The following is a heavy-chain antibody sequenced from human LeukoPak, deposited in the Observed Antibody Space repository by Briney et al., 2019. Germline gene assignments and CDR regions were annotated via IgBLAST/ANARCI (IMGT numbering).Heavy chain of an antibody. CDR2: ISSSSSYI. Sequence: GGSLRLSCAASGFTFSSYSMNWVRQAPGKGLEWVSSISSSSSYIYYADSVKGRFTISRDNAKNSLYLQMNSLRAEDTAVYYCARGDGYSGYGAYYFDYWGQGTLVTVSS. D-gene: IGHD5-12*01. V-gene: IGHV3-21*01. CDR3: ARGDGYSGYGAYYFDY. J-gene: IGHJ4*02. CDR1: GFTFSSYS.